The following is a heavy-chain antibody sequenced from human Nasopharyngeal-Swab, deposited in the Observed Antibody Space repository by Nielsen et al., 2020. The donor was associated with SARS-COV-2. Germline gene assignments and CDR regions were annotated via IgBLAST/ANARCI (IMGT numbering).Heavy chain of an antibody. CDR2: INAGNGNT. CDR1: GYTFTSYA. J-gene: IGHJ4*02. CDR3: ARDSYGWNYFDY. V-gene: IGHV1-3*01. D-gene: IGHD5-18*01. Sequence: ASVKVSCKASGYTFTSYAMHWVRQAPGQRLEWTGWINAGNGNTKYSQKFQGRVTITRDTSASTAYMELSSLRSEDTAVYYCARDSYGWNYFDYWGQGTLVTVSS.